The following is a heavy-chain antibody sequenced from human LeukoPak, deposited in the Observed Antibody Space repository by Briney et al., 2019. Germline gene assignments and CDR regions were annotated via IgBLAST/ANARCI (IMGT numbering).Heavy chain of an antibody. D-gene: IGHD6-19*01. J-gene: IGHJ3*02. Sequence: SETLSLTCTVSGGSISSYYWSWIRQPAGKGLEWIWHIYTSGSTNYNPSLNSRFTMSVDISRPPFSLTLSSVNAADTAVYYCASVKGIAVAHDAFDIWGQGTMVTVSS. CDR1: GGSISSYY. CDR2: IYTSGST. CDR3: ASVKGIAVAHDAFDI. V-gene: IGHV4-4*07.